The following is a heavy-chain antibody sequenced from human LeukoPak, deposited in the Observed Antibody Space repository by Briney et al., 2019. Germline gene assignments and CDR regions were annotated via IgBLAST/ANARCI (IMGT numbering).Heavy chain of an antibody. CDR2: IYYSGST. J-gene: IGHJ4*02. CDR3: ASSVVAVRFDY. CDR1: GGSISSGDYY. D-gene: IGHD2-15*01. Sequence: SETLSLTCTVSGGSISSGDYYWSWIRQPPGKGLEWIGYIYYSGSTYYNPSLKSRVTISVDTSKNQFSPKLSSVTAADTAVYYCASSVVAVRFDYWGQGTLVTVSS. V-gene: IGHV4-30-4*01.